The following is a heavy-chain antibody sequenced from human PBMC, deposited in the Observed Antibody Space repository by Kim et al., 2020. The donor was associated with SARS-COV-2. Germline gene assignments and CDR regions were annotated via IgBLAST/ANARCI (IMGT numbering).Heavy chain of an antibody. CDR3: ARVWRYYDSSGYYFDY. J-gene: IGHJ4*02. V-gene: IGHV1-3*01. D-gene: IGHD3-22*01. Sequence: KFQGRVTITRDTSASTAYMELSSLRSEDTAVYYCARVWRYYDSSGYYFDYWGQGTLVTVSS.